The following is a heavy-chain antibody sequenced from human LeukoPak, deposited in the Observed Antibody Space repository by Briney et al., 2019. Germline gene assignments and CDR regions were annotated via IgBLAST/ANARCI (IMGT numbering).Heavy chain of an antibody. Sequence: PGRSLRLSCAASGFTFSSYGMHWVRQAPGKGLEWVAVISYDGSNKHYADSVKGRFTISRDNSKNTLYLQMNSLRAEDTAVYYCAKDRNYDFWSGYRVGMDVWGQGTTVTVSS. V-gene: IGHV3-30*18. D-gene: IGHD3-3*01. CDR2: ISYDGSNK. CDR3: AKDRNYDFWSGYRVGMDV. CDR1: GFTFSSYG. J-gene: IGHJ6*02.